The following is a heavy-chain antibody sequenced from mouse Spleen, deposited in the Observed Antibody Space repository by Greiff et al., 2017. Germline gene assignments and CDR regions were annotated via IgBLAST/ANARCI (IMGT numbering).Heavy chain of an antibody. CDR1: GYPFPGYF. D-gene: IGHD2-10*01. Sequence: QSGPELVKPGDSVKISRKASGYPFPGYFMNWVMQSHGKSLEWIGRIYPYNGDTFFNQKFKGKATLTVDKSSSTAHMELRGLTSEDSAVYYCARSYYGNYNYAMGDWGQGASVTVAS. CDR3: ARSYYGNYNYAMGD. CDR2: IYPYNGDT. J-gene: IGHJ4*01. V-gene: IGHV1-20*01.